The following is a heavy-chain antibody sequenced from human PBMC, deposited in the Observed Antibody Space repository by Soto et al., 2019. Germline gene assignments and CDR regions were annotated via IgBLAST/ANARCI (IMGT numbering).Heavy chain of an antibody. CDR1: GFTFSSYA. J-gene: IGHJ4*02. V-gene: IGHV3-23*01. Sequence: EVQLLESGGGLVQPGGSLRLSCSASGFTFSSYAMTWVRQAPGKGLEWVSAISGSGGSTYFADSVKGRFTISRDSSKNTLYLQMNSLRAEDTAVYYCAKGIAARSNYFDYWGQGTLVTVSS. D-gene: IGHD6-6*01. CDR2: ISGSGGST. CDR3: AKGIAARSNYFDY.